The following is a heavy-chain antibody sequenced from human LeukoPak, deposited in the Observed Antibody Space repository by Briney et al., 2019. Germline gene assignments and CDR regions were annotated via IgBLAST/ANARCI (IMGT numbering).Heavy chain of an antibody. CDR2: INHSGST. D-gene: IGHD6-19*01. J-gene: IGHJ4*02. CDR1: GGSFSGYY. CDR3: ARVQWLEPGY. Sequence: SETLSLTCAVYGGSFSGYYWSWIRQPPGEGLEWIGEINHSGSTNYNPSLKSRVTISVDTSKNQFSLKLSSVTAADTAVYYCARVQWLEPGYWGQGTLVTVSS. V-gene: IGHV4-34*01.